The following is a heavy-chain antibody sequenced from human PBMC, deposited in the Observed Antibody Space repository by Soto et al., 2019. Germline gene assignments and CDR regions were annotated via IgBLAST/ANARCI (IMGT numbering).Heavy chain of an antibody. CDR2: ISYDGSNK. D-gene: IGHD3-10*01. J-gene: IGHJ4*02. V-gene: IGHV3-30*18. CDR3: AKDGRGGLDN. Sequence: QVQLVESGGGVVQPGRSLRLSCAASGFTFRSYGMHWVRQAPGKGLEWVAVISYDGSNKYYADSVKGRFTISRDNSKNTLYLQMNSLRAEDTAVYYCAKDGRGGLDNWGQGTLVTVSS. CDR1: GFTFRSYG.